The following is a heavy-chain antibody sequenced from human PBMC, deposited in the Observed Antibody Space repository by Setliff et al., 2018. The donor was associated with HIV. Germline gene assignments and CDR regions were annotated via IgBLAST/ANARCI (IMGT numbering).Heavy chain of an antibody. Sequence: LSLTCAVSGYSISSAFYWAWIRQAPGKGLEWIGTIYQSGTTFYNPSLKSRVTISVDTSKNHFSLKLTSVTAADTAVYYCGGAAPRTGQGTIDYWGQGTLVTVSS. CDR1: GYSISSAFY. CDR3: GGAAPRTGQGTIDY. J-gene: IGHJ4*02. D-gene: IGHD1-1*01. V-gene: IGHV4-38-2*01. CDR2: IYQSGTT.